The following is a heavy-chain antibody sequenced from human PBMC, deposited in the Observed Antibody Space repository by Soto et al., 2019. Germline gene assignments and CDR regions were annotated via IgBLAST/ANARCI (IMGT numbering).Heavy chain of an antibody. CDR2: IRDSDGTT. CDR1: GFTFSTYA. D-gene: IGHD3-10*01. J-gene: IGHJ4*02. CDR3: ARERITMVRGVYYFDY. V-gene: IGHV3-23*01. Sequence: GGSLRLSCAASGFTFSTYAMTLVRQAPGKGLEWVSGIRDSDGTTYYADSVKGRFIISRDISENTVYLQMNSLRAEDTAVYYCARERITMVRGVYYFDYWGQGTLVTVSS.